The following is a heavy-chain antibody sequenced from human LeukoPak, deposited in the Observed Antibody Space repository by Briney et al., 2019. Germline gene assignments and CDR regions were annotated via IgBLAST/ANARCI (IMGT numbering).Heavy chain of an antibody. CDR3: ARGSSDSSGIDY. J-gene: IGHJ4*02. D-gene: IGHD2-2*01. CDR2: INIDGTSR. Sequence: GGCLRLSCAASGFTLRHYWMHWVRQVRGKGLVCVSRINIDGTSRIYADSVKGRFTISRDNAKDALYLQMNSLTAEDTAVYYCARGSSDSSGIDYWGTRAIVTASS. CDR1: GFTLRHYW. V-gene: IGHV3-74*01.